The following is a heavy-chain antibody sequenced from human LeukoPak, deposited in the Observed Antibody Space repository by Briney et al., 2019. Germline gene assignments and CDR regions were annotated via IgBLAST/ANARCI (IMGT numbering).Heavy chain of an antibody. CDR1: GESISSSNW. Sequence: SGTLSLTCAVSGESISSSNWWSWVRQAPGKGLEWIGEIYHSGTTNYNPSLKSRVTISFDTSKNQFSLNLRSVTAADTAIYYCARAYCSSTSCYLAAFDIWGQGTMVTVSS. CDR3: ARAYCSSTSCYLAAFDI. D-gene: IGHD2-2*01. V-gene: IGHV4-4*02. CDR2: IYHSGTT. J-gene: IGHJ3*02.